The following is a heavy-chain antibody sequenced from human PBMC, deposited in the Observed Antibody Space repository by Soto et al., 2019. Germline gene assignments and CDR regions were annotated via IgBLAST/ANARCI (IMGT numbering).Heavy chain of an antibody. V-gene: IGHV4-34*01. CDR3: ARLVREGYYYYGMDV. Sequence: LSLTCAVYGGSFSGYYWSWIRQPPGKGLEWIGEINHSGSTNYNPSLKSRVTISVDTSKNQFSLKLSSVTAADTAVYYCARLVREGYYYYGMDVWGQGTTVTVSS. CDR1: GGSFSGYY. D-gene: IGHD3-10*01. CDR2: INHSGST. J-gene: IGHJ6*02.